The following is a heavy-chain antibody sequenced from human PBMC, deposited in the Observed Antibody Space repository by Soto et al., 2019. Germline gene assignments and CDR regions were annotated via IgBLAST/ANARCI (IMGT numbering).Heavy chain of an antibody. CDR2: VFFDGNYK. CDR1: GVTFSRYA. Sequence: QVQFVQSGGGVVQPGKSLRLSCAASGVTFSRYARHWVRQAPGERLEWVAVVFFDGNYKNYEDSVKGRFTVSRDNSKNTTYLQMNGLRPEETGVYYCTKGGTVPFDYWGQGSLVIVST. J-gene: IGHJ4*02. D-gene: IGHD3-16*01. V-gene: IGHV3-30*18. CDR3: TKGGTVPFDY.